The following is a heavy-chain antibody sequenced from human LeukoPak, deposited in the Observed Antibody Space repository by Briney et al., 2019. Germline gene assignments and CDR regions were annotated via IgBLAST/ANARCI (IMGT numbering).Heavy chain of an antibody. Sequence: GGSLRLSCAASGFTFSSYWMSWVRQAPGKGLECVANIKEDGSEEYYVDSVKGRFSISRDNARNSLYLQMNSLRAEDTAVYYCARDWLAGNPYHAFDLWGKGTMVTVSS. V-gene: IGHV3-7*01. CDR2: IKEDGSEE. D-gene: IGHD3-22*01. CDR1: GFTFSSYW. CDR3: ARDWLAGNPYHAFDL. J-gene: IGHJ3*01.